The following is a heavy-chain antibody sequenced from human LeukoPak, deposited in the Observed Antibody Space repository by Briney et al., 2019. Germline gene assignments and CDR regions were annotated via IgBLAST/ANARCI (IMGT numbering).Heavy chain of an antibody. J-gene: IGHJ4*02. CDR2: IYYSGST. CDR3: ARDRGDGYTDY. Sequence: SSETLSLTCTVSGGSISSYYWSWIRQPPGKGLEWIGYIYYSGSTNYNPSLKSRVTISVDTSKNQFSLKLSSVTAADTAVYYCARDRGDGYTDYWGQGTLVTVSS. CDR1: GGSISSYY. D-gene: IGHD5-24*01. V-gene: IGHV4-59*01.